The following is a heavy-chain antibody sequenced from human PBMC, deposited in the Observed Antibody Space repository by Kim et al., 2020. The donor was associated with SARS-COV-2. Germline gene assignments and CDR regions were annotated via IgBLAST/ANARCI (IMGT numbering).Heavy chain of an antibody. CDR3: SRRETGDLFTSD. CDR2: VYFRGTT. CDR1: GDSMSAYY. V-gene: IGHV4-59*08. Sequence: SETLSLTCTVSGDSMSAYYWNWIRQSPGKGLEWIGYVYFRGTTNYNPSLKSRVTMSIDTSKSQFSLKLNSVTAADTAAYYCSRRETGDLFTSDWG. D-gene: IGHD3-16*01. J-gene: IGHJ1*01.